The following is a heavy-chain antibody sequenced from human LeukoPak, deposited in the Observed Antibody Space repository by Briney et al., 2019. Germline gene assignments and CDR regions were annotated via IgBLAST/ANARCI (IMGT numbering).Heavy chain of an antibody. Sequence: SGPTLVKPTQTLTLTCSFTAFSLSSTGLGVGWIRQLPGKTLEWLALIYCNDDKRYSPSLKSRLTIIKDTTKNQVVLTKTNMDPVETATYYCAHRRSGPFDYGGQGTLVTVSS. CDR3: AHRRSGPFDY. CDR2: IYCNDDK. D-gene: IGHD2-15*01. J-gene: IGHJ4*02. CDR1: AFSLSSTGLG. V-gene: IGHV2-5*01.